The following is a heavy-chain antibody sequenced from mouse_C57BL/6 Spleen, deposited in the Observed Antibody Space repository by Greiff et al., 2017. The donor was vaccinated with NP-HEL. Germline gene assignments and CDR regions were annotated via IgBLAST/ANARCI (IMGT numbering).Heavy chain of an antibody. CDR1: GYTFTSYW. CDR3: AISRYYGSSYFDD. CDR2: IHPSDSDT. J-gene: IGHJ2*01. V-gene: IGHV1-74*01. Sequence: QVQLQQPGAELVKPGASVKVSCKASGYTFTSYWMHWVKQRPGQGLEWIGRIHPSDSDTNYTQKFKGKATLTVDNSSSTAYMPLSCLTSVDSAVYYCAISRYYGSSYFDDWGQGTTLTVSS. D-gene: IGHD1-1*01.